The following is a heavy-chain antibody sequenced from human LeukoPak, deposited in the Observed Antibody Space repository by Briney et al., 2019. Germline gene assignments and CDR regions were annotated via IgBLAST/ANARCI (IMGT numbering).Heavy chain of an antibody. D-gene: IGHD4-23*01. CDR2: IYSGGDT. CDR1: GFTVSNNY. CDR3: TAHAPAGGNLDY. J-gene: IGHJ4*02. V-gene: IGHV3-66*04. Sequence: GGSLRLSCAASGFTVSNNYMNWIRQAPGKGLEWVSVIYSGGDTFYADSVKGRFTISRDNSKKTLYLQMNNLRAEDTAVYYCTAHAPAGGNLDYWGQGTLVTVSS.